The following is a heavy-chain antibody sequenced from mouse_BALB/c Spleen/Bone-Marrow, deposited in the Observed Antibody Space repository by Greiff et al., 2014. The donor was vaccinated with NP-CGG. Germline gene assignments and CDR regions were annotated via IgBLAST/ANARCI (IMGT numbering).Heavy chain of an antibody. CDR2: IRNKANGYTT. Sequence: EVQLVESGGGLVQPGGSLRLSCATSGFTFTDYYMNWVRQPPGKALEWLGFIRNKANGYTTEYSASVKGRFTISRDNSKSILYLQMNILRAEDSATYYCARLGRGYFDYWGQGTTLTVSS. V-gene: IGHV7-3*02. CDR1: GFTFTDYY. D-gene: IGHD4-1*01. CDR3: ARLGRGYFDY. J-gene: IGHJ2*01.